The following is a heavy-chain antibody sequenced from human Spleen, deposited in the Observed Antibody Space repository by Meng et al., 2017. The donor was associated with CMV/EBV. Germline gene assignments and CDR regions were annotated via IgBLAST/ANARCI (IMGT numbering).Heavy chain of an antibody. V-gene: IGHV4-34*01. CDR2: INHSGST. D-gene: IGHD3-22*01. CDR1: FSGYY. CDR3: ASGVAYYDSSGYYYGPSQLDY. Sequence: FSGYYWSWIRQPQGRGLEWIGEINHSGSTNYNPSLKSRVTISVDTSKNQFSLKLSSVTAADTAVYYCASGVAYYDSSGYYYGPSQLDYWGQGTLVTVSS. J-gene: IGHJ4*02.